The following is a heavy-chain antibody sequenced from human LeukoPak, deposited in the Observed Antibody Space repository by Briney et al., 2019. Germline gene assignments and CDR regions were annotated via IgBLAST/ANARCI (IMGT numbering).Heavy chain of an antibody. Sequence: GGSLRLSCAASGFTVSSNYMSWVRQAPGKGLEWVSVIYSGGSTYYADSVKGRFTISRDNSKNTLYLQMNSLRAEDTAVYHCASSYNGDYYDSSGRGDYWGQGTLVTVSS. V-gene: IGHV3-66*01. CDR1: GFTVSSNY. D-gene: IGHD3-22*01. CDR2: IYSGGST. J-gene: IGHJ4*02. CDR3: ASSYNGDYYDSSGRGDY.